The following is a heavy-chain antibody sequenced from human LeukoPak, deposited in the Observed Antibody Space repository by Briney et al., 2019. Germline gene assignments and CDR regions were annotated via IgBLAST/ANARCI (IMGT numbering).Heavy chain of an antibody. Sequence: GGSLRLSCAASGFTFSSYAMSWVRQAPGKGLEWVSAISGSGGSTYYADSVKGRFTISRHNSKNTLYLQMNSLRAEDTAVYYCTNKIPTRIAAAEPPFDYWGQGTLVTVSS. D-gene: IGHD6-13*01. J-gene: IGHJ4*02. V-gene: IGHV3-23*01. CDR2: ISGSGGST. CDR1: GFTFSSYA. CDR3: TNKIPTRIAAAEPPFDY.